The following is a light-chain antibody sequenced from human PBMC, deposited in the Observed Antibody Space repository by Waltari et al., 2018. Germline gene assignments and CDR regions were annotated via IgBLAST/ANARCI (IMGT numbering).Light chain of an antibody. Sequence: QPALTQPASVSGSPGQTITISCTGIGSAIDGFDFVSWYQHHPGKALQVIIYDVNNRPSGISDRFSDSKSANTASLTICGLQTEDEGDYYCTSKTVDGVVLFGEGTQVTV. J-gene: IGLJ7*01. CDR3: TSKTVDGVVL. CDR2: DVN. V-gene: IGLV2-14*03. CDR1: GSAIDGFDF.